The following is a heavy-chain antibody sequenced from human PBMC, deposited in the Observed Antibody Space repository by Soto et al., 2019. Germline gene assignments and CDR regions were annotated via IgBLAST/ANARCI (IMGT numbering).Heavy chain of an antibody. CDR2: IYYSGST. CDR3: ARRHIVVVPRYFDL. V-gene: IGHV4-61*01. D-gene: IGHD2-21*01. J-gene: IGHJ2*01. Sequence: TSDTLSLTCTVSGGSVSIGSYYWSWIRQPPGKGLEWIGYIYYSGSTNYNPSLKSRVTISVDTSKNQFSLKLSSVTAADTAVYYCARRHIVVVPRYFDLWGRGTLVTVSS. CDR1: GGSVSIGSYY.